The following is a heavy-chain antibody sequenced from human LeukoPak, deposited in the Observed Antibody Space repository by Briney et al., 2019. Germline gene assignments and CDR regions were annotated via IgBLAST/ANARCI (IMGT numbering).Heavy chain of an antibody. CDR2: IYTSGST. D-gene: IGHD3-10*01. CDR1: GGSISSYY. V-gene: IGHV4-4*07. CDR3: ARAFHYYGSGSYFSRFDP. J-gene: IGHJ5*02. Sequence: PSETLSLTCTVSGGSISSYYWSWIRQPAGKGLEWIGRIYTSGSTNYNPSLKSRVTMSVDTSKNQFSLKLSSVTAADTAVYYCARAFHYYGSGSYFSRFDPWGQGTLVTVSS.